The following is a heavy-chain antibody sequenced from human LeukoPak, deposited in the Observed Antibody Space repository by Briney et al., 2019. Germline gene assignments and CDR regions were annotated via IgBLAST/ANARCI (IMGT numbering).Heavy chain of an antibody. CDR3: ARVSCSGGSCYSVSGYYYYGMEV. Sequence: GGSLRLSCAASGFTLSSYSMNWVRQAPGKGLERVSSISSSSSYIYYADSVKGRFTISRDNAKNSLYLQMNSLRAEDTAVYYCARVSCSGGSCYSVSGYYYYGMEVWGQGTTVTVSS. CDR1: GFTLSSYS. V-gene: IGHV3-21*01. CDR2: ISSSSSYI. D-gene: IGHD2-15*01. J-gene: IGHJ6*02.